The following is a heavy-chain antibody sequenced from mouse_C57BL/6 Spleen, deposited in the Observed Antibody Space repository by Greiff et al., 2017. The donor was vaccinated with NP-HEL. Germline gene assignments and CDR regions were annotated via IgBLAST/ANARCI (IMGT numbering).Heavy chain of an antibody. D-gene: IGHD1-1*01. CDR3: ARDTTTVVGVDYFDY. Sequence: EVKLVESGGGLVKPGGSLKLSCAASGFTFSSYAMSWVRQTPEKRLEWVATISDGGSYTYYPDNVKGRFTISRDNAKNNLYLQMSHLKSEDTAMYYGARDTTTVVGVDYFDYWGQGTTLTVSS. CDR1: GFTFSSYA. J-gene: IGHJ2*01. CDR2: ISDGGSYT. V-gene: IGHV5-4*01.